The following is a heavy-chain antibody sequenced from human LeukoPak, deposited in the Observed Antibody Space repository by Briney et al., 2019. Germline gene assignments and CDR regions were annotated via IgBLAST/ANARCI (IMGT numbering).Heavy chain of an antibody. Sequence: ASVKVSCKASGYTFTNFDINWVRQATGQGLERLGWMNPNTGHTGFAQKFQGRVTMTRDTSISTAFLDLNTLTSDDTAVYYCARSGFGLESHLDAWGQGTPVTVSS. CDR3: ARSGFGLESHLDA. CDR1: GYTFTNFD. D-gene: IGHD3-16*01. J-gene: IGHJ5*02. CDR2: MNPNTGHT. V-gene: IGHV1-8*01.